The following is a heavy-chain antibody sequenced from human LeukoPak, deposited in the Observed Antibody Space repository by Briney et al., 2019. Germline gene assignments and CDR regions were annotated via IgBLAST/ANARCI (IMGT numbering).Heavy chain of an antibody. Sequence: SETLSLTCSVSGGSISSGSYYWSWIRQPAGKGLEWIGRIYSSGSTNYNPSLKSRVTISVDTSKNQFSLQLSSVTAADTAVYYCASHPTGYMDIVATSPLVYWGQGTLVTVSS. CDR2: IYSSGST. J-gene: IGHJ4*02. CDR3: ASHPTGYMDIVATSPLVY. CDR1: GGSISSGSYY. V-gene: IGHV4-61*02. D-gene: IGHD5-12*01.